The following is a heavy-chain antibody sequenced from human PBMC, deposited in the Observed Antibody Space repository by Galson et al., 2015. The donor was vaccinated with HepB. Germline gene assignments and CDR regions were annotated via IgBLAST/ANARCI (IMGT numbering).Heavy chain of an antibody. CDR1: GFTFSSYA. CDR2: ISYDGSNK. D-gene: IGHD3-3*01. Sequence: SLRLSCAASGFTFSSYAMHWVRQAPGKGLEWVAVISYDGSNKYYADSVKGRFTISRDNSKNTLYLQMNSQRAEDTAVYYCAREGRYYDFWSGSEKSYYYMDVWGKGTTVTVSS. CDR3: AREGRYYDFWSGSEKSYYYMDV. V-gene: IGHV3-30-3*01. J-gene: IGHJ6*03.